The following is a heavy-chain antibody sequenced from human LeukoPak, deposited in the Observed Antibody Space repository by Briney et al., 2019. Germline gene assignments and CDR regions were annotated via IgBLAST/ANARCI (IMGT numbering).Heavy chain of an antibody. Sequence: GASVKVSCKASRGTFSSYTISWVRQAPGQGLEWMGGIIPIFGTANYAQKFQGRVTITVDESTSTAYMELSSLRSEDTAVYYCARGAGYCSGGSCYSVDYWGQGTLVTVSS. CDR3: ARGAGYCSGGSCYSVDY. CDR1: RGTFSSYT. D-gene: IGHD2-15*01. V-gene: IGHV1-69*13. CDR2: IIPIFGTA. J-gene: IGHJ4*02.